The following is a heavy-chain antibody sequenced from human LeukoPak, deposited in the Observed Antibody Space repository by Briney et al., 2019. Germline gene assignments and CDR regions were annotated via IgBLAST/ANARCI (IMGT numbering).Heavy chain of an antibody. CDR1: GFTFSTYG. CDR3: ARGGVDYYGSGTYYLMYYFDY. CDR2: ISGSGGAT. V-gene: IGHV3-23*01. J-gene: IGHJ4*02. Sequence: GGFLRLSCAASGFTFSTYGMSWVRQAPGKGLEWVSGISGSGGATYYADSVKGRFTISRDDPHNTLYLQMNSLRAEDTAVYFCARGGVDYYGSGTYYLMYYFDYWGQGALVTVSS. D-gene: IGHD3-10*01.